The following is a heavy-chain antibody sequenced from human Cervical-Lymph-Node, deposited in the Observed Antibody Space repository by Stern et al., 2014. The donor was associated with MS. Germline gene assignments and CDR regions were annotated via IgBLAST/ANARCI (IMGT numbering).Heavy chain of an antibody. CDR2: IDWDDDK. CDR3: AAGHGYDLNY. CDR1: GVSLISSGMG. D-gene: IGHD5-12*01. Sequence: QVTLRESGPALVRPTQTLTLTCSFSGVSLISSGMGVNWIRQPPGKALEWLALIDWDDDKYYSTSLKTRLTISRDTSKNQVVLTLTNMDPVDAATYCCAAGHGYDLNYWGQGTLVTVSS. J-gene: IGHJ4*02. V-gene: IGHV2-70*01.